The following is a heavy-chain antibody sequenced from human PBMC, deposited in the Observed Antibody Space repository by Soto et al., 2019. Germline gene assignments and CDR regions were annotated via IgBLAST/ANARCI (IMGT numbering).Heavy chain of an antibody. Sequence: HPGGSLRLSCAASGFTFRSYGMLWVRQAPGEGLEWVAVIWYDGSEKYYADSVKGRFTVSRDNSKNILYLQMDSLRAEDTAVYYCATWRGSYYSTDIWGRGTTVTVSS. D-gene: IGHD3-10*01. CDR3: ATWRGSYYSTDI. J-gene: IGHJ6*03. V-gene: IGHV3-33*01. CDR1: GFTFRSYG. CDR2: IWYDGSEK.